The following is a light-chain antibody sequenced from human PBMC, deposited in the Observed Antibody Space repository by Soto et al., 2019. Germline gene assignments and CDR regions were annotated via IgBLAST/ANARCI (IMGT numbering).Light chain of an antibody. V-gene: IGLV2-14*01. CDR3: SSYTRSSTSYV. Sequence: QSVLAQPASVSGSPGQSITISCTGTSSDVGGYNYVSWYQQHPGKAPKLMIYEVSNRPSRVSNRFSGSKSGNTASLTISGLLAEDEADYYCSSYTRSSTSYVFGTGTKVTVL. CDR2: EVS. J-gene: IGLJ1*01. CDR1: SSDVGGYNY.